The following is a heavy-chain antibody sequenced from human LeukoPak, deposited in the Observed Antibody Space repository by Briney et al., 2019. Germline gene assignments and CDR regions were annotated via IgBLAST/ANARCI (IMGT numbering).Heavy chain of an antibody. J-gene: IGHJ4*02. CDR2: ISGSGGST. CDR1: GFTFSSYA. D-gene: IGHD5-18*01. CDR3: AKSTAMVTSFDY. V-gene: IGHV3-23*01. Sequence: GASLRLSCAASGFTFSSYAMSWVRQAPGKGQEWGSAISGSGGSTYYADSVKGRFTISRDNSKNTLYLQMNSLRAEDTAVYYCAKSTAMVTSFDYWGQGTLVTVSS.